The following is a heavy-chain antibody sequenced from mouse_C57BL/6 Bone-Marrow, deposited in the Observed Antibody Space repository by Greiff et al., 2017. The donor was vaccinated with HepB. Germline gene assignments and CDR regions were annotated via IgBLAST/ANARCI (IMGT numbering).Heavy chain of an antibody. D-gene: IGHD1-1*01. J-gene: IGHJ3*01. CDR2: IYPRSGNT. CDR1: GYTFTSYG. Sequence: QVQLKQSGAELARPGASVKLSCKASGYTFTSYGISWVKQSTGQGLEWIGEIYPRSGNTYYNEKFKGKATLTADKSSSTAYMELRSLTSEDSAVYFCARSHYYGSSSFAYWGQGTLVTVSA. CDR3: ARSHYYGSSSFAY. V-gene: IGHV1-81*01.